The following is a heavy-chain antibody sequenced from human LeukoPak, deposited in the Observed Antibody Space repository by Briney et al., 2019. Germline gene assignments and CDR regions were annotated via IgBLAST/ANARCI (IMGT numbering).Heavy chain of an antibody. CDR3: ARSRSYYDYYYYMDV. D-gene: IGHD1-26*01. J-gene: IGHJ6*03. V-gene: IGHV4-61*02. CDR2: IYTSGST. CDR1: GGSISSGSYY. Sequence: SETLSLTCTVSGGSISSGSYYWSWIRQPAGKGLEWIGRIYTSGSTNYNPSLKSRVTISVDTSKNQFSLKLSSVTAADTAVYYCARSRSYYDYYYYMDVWGKGTTVTISS.